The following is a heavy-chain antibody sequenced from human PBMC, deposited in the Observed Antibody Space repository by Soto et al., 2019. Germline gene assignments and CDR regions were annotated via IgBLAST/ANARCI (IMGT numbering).Heavy chain of an antibody. J-gene: IGHJ6*02. V-gene: IGHV1-3*01. CDR3: ARDGYYGSGSYYKWYYYGMDV. CDR1: GYTFTSYD. CDR2: INANNGNT. Sequence: ASVKVSCKGSGYTFTSYDVNWGRQATGQGLEWMGWINANNGNTKYAQKFQGRVTITRDTSASTAYMELSSLRSEDTAVYYCARDGYYGSGSYYKWYYYGMDVWGQGTTVTVSS. D-gene: IGHD3-10*01.